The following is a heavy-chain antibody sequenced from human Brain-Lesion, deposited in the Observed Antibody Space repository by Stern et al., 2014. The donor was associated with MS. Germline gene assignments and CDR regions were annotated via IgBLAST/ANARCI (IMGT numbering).Heavy chain of an antibody. CDR1: GYTLTELS. Sequence: VQLVQSGAEVKKPGASVKVPCKVSGYTLTELSMHWVRQAPRKGLEWMGGFDSEDGETIYAQKFQGRVNMAEDTSTDTAYMELSSLRSEDTAVYYCATLSPGAGGNYYRHFDYWGQGTLVTVSS. V-gene: IGHV1-24*01. J-gene: IGHJ4*02. D-gene: IGHD1-26*01. CDR3: ATLSPGAGGNYYRHFDY. CDR2: FDSEDGET.